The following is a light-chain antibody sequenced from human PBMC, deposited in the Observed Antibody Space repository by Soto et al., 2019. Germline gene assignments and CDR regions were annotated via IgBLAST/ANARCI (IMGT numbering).Light chain of an antibody. CDR2: DAS. CDR1: QSVSSRY. Sequence: EIVLTQSPGTLSLSPGERATLSCRASQSVSSRYLAWYQQKPGQAPRLLIYDASNRATGIPARFSGSGSGTDFTLTISSLEPEDFAVYYCQQRSNWATFGQGTKVDIK. CDR3: QQRSNWAT. V-gene: IGKV3-11*01. J-gene: IGKJ1*01.